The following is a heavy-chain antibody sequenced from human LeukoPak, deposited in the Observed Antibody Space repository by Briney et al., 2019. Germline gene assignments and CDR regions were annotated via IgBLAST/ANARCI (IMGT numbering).Heavy chain of an antibody. Sequence: SGTLSLTCGVSGGSISNRVRQPPGQGLEWIGEISLTGLTHYNPSLESRVTVSLDKSKNQLSLNLTSVTAADTAVYYCARPMVRGVNDALDIWGQGTMVTVSS. J-gene: IGHJ3*02. CDR3: ARPMVRGVNDALDI. V-gene: IGHV4-4*02. CDR2: ISLTGLT. D-gene: IGHD3-10*01. CDR1: GGSISNR.